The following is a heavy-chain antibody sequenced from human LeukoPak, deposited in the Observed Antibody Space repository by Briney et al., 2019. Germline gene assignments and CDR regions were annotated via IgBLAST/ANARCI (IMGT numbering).Heavy chain of an antibody. Sequence: GGSLRLSCAASGFTFSSYSMNWVRQAPGKGLEWVSYISSSSSTIYYADSVKGRFTISRDNAKNSLYLQMNSLRAEDTAVYYCARDIVVVPAAQGGWGQGTLVTVSS. CDR3: ARDIVVVPAAQGG. J-gene: IGHJ4*02. CDR2: ISSSSSTI. V-gene: IGHV3-48*01. D-gene: IGHD2-2*01. CDR1: GFTFSSYS.